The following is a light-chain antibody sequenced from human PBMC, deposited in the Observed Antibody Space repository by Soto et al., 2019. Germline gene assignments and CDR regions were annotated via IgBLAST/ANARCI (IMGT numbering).Light chain of an antibody. V-gene: IGKV3-20*01. CDR3: HQYGSSPLFT. Sequence: ESALTQSPGTLSLSPGERATLSCRASQSVISSYLAWYQQKPGQAPRLLIYGASNRATGIPDRFISSGSGKVFTLTISRMEPEYFAVYYRHQYGSSPLFTFGPGTKVDIK. CDR1: QSVISSY. J-gene: IGKJ3*01. CDR2: GAS.